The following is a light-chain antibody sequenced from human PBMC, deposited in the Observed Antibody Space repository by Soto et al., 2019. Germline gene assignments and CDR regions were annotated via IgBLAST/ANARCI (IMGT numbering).Light chain of an antibody. Sequence: EIVLTQSPATQSLSPGERATLSCRASQSVSSYLAWYQQKPGQAPRLLIYDASNRATGIPARFSGRGSGTESTLTISSLQSEDFAVYYCQQRSNWLFGPGTKVAIK. J-gene: IGKJ3*01. CDR2: DAS. CDR3: QQRSNWL. CDR1: QSVSSY. V-gene: IGKV3-11*01.